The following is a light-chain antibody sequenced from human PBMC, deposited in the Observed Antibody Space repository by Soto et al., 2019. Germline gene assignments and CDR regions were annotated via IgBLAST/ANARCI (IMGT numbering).Light chain of an antibody. CDR3: QQYNQWPPIT. V-gene: IGKV3-15*01. CDR2: GAS. Sequence: EIVLTQSPATLSLSRVERATLSFRASQSVSSYLAWYQQKPGQAPSLLIYGASTRATGTPARFSGSGSGTEFTLTISSLQSEDFAVYYCQQYNQWPPITFGQGTRLEI. J-gene: IGKJ5*01. CDR1: QSVSSY.